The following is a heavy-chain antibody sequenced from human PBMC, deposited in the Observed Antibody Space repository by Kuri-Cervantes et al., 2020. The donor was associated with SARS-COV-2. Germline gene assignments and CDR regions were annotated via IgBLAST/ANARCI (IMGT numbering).Heavy chain of an antibody. D-gene: IGHD2-2*01. CDR2: ISGSGGST. Sequence: GGSLRLSCAASGFTFSSYTMSWVRQAPGKGLEWVSAISGSGGSTHYADSAKGRFTISRDNSKNTLYLQMNSLRAEDTAVYYCAKAGDIVVVPAAYFDYWGQGTLVTVSS. J-gene: IGHJ4*02. CDR3: AKAGDIVVVPAAYFDY. CDR1: GFTFSSYT. V-gene: IGHV3-23*01.